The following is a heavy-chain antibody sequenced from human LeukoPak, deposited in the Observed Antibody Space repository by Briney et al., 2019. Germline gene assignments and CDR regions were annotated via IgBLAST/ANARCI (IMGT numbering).Heavy chain of an antibody. D-gene: IGHD3-22*01. V-gene: IGHV4-39*07. J-gene: IGHJ4*02. CDR3: ARGGYDSSGYGYYFDY. CDR1: GGSISSSSYY. Sequence: KASETLSLTCTVSGGSISSSSYYWGWIRQPPGKGLEWIGSVYHSGSTYYNPSLKSRVTISVDTSKNQFSLKLSSVTAADTAVYYCARGGYDSSGYGYYFDYWGQGTLVTVSS. CDR2: VYHSGST.